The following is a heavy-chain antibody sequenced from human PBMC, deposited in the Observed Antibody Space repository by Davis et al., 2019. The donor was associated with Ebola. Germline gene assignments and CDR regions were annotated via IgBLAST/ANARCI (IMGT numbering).Heavy chain of an antibody. CDR2: ISSSSSYI. V-gene: IGHV3-21*01. J-gene: IGHJ6*04. Sequence: GESLKISCAASGFTFSSYAMHWVRQAPGKGLEWVSSISSSSSYIYYADSVKGRFTISRDNAKNSLYLQMNSLRAEDTAVYYCARDPEAHYYYGMDVWGKGTTVTVSS. D-gene: IGHD1-14*01. CDR3: ARDPEAHYYYGMDV. CDR1: GFTFSSYA.